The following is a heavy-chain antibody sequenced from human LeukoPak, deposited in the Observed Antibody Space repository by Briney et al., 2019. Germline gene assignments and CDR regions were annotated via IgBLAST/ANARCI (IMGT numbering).Heavy chain of an antibody. CDR1: GFTFSSYA. D-gene: IGHD2-15*01. CDR2: ISYVGSNK. V-gene: IGHV3-30-3*01. J-gene: IGHJ4*02. CDR3: VMSIGYLSSDFDY. Sequence: PGRSLRLSCAASGFTFSSYAMHWVRQAPGKGLEWVAVISYVGSNKFHADSLKGRHTIPRGNSKHTLYLQMNSLRAEDTAVYYCVMSIGYLSSDFDYWGQGTLVTVSS.